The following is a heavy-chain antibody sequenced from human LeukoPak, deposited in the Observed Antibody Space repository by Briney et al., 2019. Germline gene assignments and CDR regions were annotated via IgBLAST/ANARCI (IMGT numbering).Heavy chain of an antibody. V-gene: IGHV3-30*03. CDR2: ISYDGSKQ. CDR1: GFTFSSYG. Sequence: PGGSLRLSCAASGFTFSSYGMHWVRQAPGKGLEWVTVISYDGSKQNYADSVKGRFTISRDNPKNTVYLQMNSLRAEDTAVYYCARSTDYYESSGYNDYWGQGTLVTVSS. D-gene: IGHD3-22*01. CDR3: ARSTDYYESSGYNDY. J-gene: IGHJ4*02.